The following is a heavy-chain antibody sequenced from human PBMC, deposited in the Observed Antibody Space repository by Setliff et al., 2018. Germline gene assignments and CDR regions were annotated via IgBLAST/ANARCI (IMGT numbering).Heavy chain of an antibody. Sequence: ASVKVSCKASGYTFTSYGISWVRQAPGQGLEWVGWISAYNGNTNYAQKLQGRVTMTIDTSTSTAYMELRSLRSDDTAVYYRARTYCGGDCYPSPFDYWGQGTLVTVSS. CDR2: ISAYNGNT. J-gene: IGHJ4*02. CDR1: GYTFTSYG. CDR3: ARTYCGGDCYPSPFDY. D-gene: IGHD2-21*02. V-gene: IGHV1-18*01.